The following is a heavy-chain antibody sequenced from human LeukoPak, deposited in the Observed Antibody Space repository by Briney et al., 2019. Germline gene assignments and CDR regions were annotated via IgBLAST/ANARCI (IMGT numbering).Heavy chain of an antibody. D-gene: IGHD6-13*01. J-gene: IGHJ4*02. CDR1: GGSISSGDYY. CDR2: IYYSGST. V-gene: IGHV4-61*08. CDR3: ARHGAGISSSWYDY. Sequence: SETLSLTCTVSGGSISSGDYYWSWIRQPPGKGLEWIGYIYYSGSTNYNPSLKSRVTISVDTSKNQFSLKLSSVTAADTAVYYCARHGAGISSSWYDYWGQGTLVTVSS.